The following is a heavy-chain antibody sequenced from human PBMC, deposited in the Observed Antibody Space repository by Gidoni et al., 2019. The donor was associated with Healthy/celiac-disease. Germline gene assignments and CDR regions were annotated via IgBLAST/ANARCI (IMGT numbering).Heavy chain of an antibody. Sequence: EVQLLESGGGLVQPGGSLRLSCAASGFTFSSYAMSWVRQAPGKGLGWVSAISGSGGSTYYADSVKGRFTISRDNSKNTLYLQMNSLRAEDTAVYYCAEQWLRNWYFDLWGRGTLVTVSS. CDR2: ISGSGGST. D-gene: IGHD6-19*01. V-gene: IGHV3-23*01. J-gene: IGHJ2*01. CDR1: GFTFSSYA. CDR3: AEQWLRNWYFDL.